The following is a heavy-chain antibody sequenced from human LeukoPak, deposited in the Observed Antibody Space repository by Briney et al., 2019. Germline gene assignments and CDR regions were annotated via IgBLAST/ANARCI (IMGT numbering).Heavy chain of an antibody. D-gene: IGHD2-21*01. Sequence: QPSETLSLTCTVSGGSISSSSYYWGWIRQPPGKGLEYMGNINKDGSEKNYVDSVRGRFTISRDNAENSLFLQMNSLRGEDTAVYYCAKYGGESGVAFDSWGQGTLVTVSS. V-gene: IGHV3-7*01. J-gene: IGHJ4*02. CDR1: GGSISSSSYY. CDR3: AKYGGESGVAFDS. CDR2: INKDGSEK.